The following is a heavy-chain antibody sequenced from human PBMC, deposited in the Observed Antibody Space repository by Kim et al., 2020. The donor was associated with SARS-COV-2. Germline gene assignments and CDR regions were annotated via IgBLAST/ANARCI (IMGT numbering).Heavy chain of an antibody. CDR2: IYYSGST. J-gene: IGHJ4*01. CDR1: VGSISSYY. D-gene: IGHD4-17*01. V-gene: IGHV4-59*01. CDR3: ARACHDGDVFDY. Sequence: SETLSLTCTVSVGSISSYYWSWIRQPPGKGLEWIGYIYYSGSTNYNPSLKSRVTISVDTSKNQFSLKLSSVTAADTDVYYCARACHDGDVFDYWGHGTLV.